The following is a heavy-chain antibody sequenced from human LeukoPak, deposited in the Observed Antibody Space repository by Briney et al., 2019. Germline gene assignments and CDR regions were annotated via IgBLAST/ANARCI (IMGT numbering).Heavy chain of an antibody. CDR1: GGSISSSNW. J-gene: IGHJ6*02. CDR3: ARAPGYCSGGSCYTGAYYYYGMDV. CDR2: IYHSGST. D-gene: IGHD2-15*01. V-gene: IGHV4-4*02. Sequence: PSETLSLTCAVSGGSISSSNWWSWVRPPPGKGLEWIGEIYHSGSTNYNPSLKSRVTISVDKSKNQFSLKLSSVTAADTAVYYCARAPGYCSGGSCYTGAYYYYGMDVWGQGTTVTVSS.